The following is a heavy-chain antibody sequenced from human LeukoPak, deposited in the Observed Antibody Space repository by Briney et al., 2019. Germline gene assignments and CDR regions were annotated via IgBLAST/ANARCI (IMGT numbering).Heavy chain of an antibody. CDR1: GFTFDDYG. CDR2: INWNGGST. D-gene: IGHD3-3*01. CDR3: ARDWRGLLIHRRGFDY. V-gene: IGHV3-20*04. J-gene: IGHJ4*02. Sequence: GGSLSLSCAASGFTFDDYGMSWVREAPGKGLEWVSGINWNGGSTGYADSVKGRFTISRDNAKKSLYLQMNSLRAEDTAVYYCARDWRGLLIHRRGFDYWGQGTLVTVSS.